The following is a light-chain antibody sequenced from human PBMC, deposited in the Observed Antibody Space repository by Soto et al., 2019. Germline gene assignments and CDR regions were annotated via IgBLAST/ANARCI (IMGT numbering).Light chain of an antibody. Sequence: ENVLTQSPGTLSLSPGERATLSCRASQSVGSSYLAWYQQKPGQAPRLLIYGASSRATGIPDRFSGSGSGTDFTLTISRLEPEDFAVYYCQQYGSQHQTFGQGTKLEIK. CDR1: QSVGSSY. V-gene: IGKV3-20*01. CDR2: GAS. J-gene: IGKJ2*01. CDR3: QQYGSQHQT.